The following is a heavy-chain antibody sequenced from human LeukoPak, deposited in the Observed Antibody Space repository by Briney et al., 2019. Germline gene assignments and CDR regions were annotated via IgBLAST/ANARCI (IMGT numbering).Heavy chain of an antibody. D-gene: IGHD6-13*01. J-gene: IGHJ5*02. V-gene: IGHV1-2*02. Sequence: ASVKVSCKASGYTFTGYYMHWVRQAPGQGLEWMGWINPNSGGTNYAQKFQGRVTMTRDTSISTAYMELSRLRSDDTAVYYCARASAAAGTKWFDPWGQGTLVTVSS. CDR3: ARASAAAGTKWFDP. CDR2: INPNSGGT. CDR1: GYTFTGYY.